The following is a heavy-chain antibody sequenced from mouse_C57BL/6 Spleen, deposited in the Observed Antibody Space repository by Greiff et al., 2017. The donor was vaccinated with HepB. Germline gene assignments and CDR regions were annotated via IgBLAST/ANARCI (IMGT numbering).Heavy chain of an antibody. D-gene: IGHD3-1*01. CDR1: GFTFSSYA. V-gene: IGHV5-4*01. CDR3: ARSGYKDWYFDV. Sequence: EVQGVESGGGLVKPGGSLKLSCAASGFTFSSYAMSWVRQTPEKRLEWVATISDGGSYTYYPDNVKGRFTISRDNAKNNLYLQMSHLKSEDTAMYYCARSGYKDWYFDVWGTGTTVTVSS. CDR2: ISDGGSYT. J-gene: IGHJ1*03.